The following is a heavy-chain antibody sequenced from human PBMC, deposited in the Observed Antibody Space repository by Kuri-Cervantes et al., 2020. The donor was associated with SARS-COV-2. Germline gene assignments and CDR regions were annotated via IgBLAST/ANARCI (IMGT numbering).Heavy chain of an antibody. D-gene: IGHD3-3*01. V-gene: IGHV4-39*01. J-gene: IGHJ4*02. CDR2: VYYSGST. CDR3: ARHGTGYDFWSGYYGEDY. CDR1: GGSISSSSYY. Sequence: SETLSLTCTVSGGSISSSSYYWSWIRQPPGKGLEWIGSVYYSGSTYYNPSLKSRVTISVDTSKNQFSLKLSSVTAADTAVYYCARHGTGYDFWSGYYGEDYWGQGTLVTVSS.